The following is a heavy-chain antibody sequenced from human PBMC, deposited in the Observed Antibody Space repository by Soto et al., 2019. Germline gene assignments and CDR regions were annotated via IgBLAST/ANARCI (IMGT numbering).Heavy chain of an antibody. D-gene: IGHD3-3*01. CDR2: IYYSGST. V-gene: IGHV4-31*03. Sequence: PSETLSLTCTVSGGSISSGGYYWSWIRQHPGKGLEWIGYIYYSGSTQYNPSLKSRVIISVDTSKNQFSLKLSSVTAADTAVYYCARHTGGNGYYPNFDYWGQGTPVTVSS. J-gene: IGHJ4*02. CDR1: GGSISSGGYY. CDR3: ARHTGGNGYYPNFDY.